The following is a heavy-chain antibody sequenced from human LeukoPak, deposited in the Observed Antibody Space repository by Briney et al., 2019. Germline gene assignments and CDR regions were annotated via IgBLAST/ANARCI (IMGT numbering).Heavy chain of an antibody. Sequence: SETLSLTCTVSGGSVSFYYWSWIRQPPGKGLEWIGYIYYSGSTNYNPSLKSRVTISVDTSKNQFSLKLSSVTAADTAVYYCARTRREQQLVLFDYWGQGTLVTVSS. V-gene: IGHV4-59*02. CDR2: IYYSGST. D-gene: IGHD6-13*01. CDR3: ARTRREQQLVLFDY. CDR1: GGSVSFYY. J-gene: IGHJ4*02.